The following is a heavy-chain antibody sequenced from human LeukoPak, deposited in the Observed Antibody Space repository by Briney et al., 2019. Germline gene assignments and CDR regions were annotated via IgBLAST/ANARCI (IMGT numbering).Heavy chain of an antibody. J-gene: IGHJ3*02. V-gene: IGHV4-31*03. Sequence: SQTLSLTCTVSGGSISSGGYYWSWIRQHPGQGLEWIGYIYYSGSAYYNPSLKSRVTISVDTSKNQFSLKLSSVTAADTAVYYCARDLGLAAAGEKAFDIWGQGTMVTVSS. CDR3: ARDLGLAAAGEKAFDI. CDR2: IYYSGSA. D-gene: IGHD6-13*01. CDR1: GGSISSGGYY.